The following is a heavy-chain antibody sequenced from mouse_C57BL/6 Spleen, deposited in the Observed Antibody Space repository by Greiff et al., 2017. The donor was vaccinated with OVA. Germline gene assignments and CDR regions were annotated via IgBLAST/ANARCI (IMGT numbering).Heavy chain of an antibody. D-gene: IGHD1-1*01. CDR2: IDPETGGT. CDR3: PRPVVAPQCAC. J-gene: IGHJ3*01. CDR1: GYTFTDYE. Sequence: QVQLQQSGAELVRPGASVTLSCKASGYTFTDYEMHWVKQTPVHGLEWIGAIDPETGGTAYNQKFKGKAILTADKSSSPAYMELRSLTSADSAVYYCPRPVVAPQCACWGKGTLVTVSA. V-gene: IGHV1-15*01.